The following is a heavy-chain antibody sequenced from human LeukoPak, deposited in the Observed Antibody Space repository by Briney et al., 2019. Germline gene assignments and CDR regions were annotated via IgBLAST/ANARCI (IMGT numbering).Heavy chain of an antibody. CDR3: ARDVSYGPGGYFDY. V-gene: IGHV3-48*03. CDR1: GFTFCSYE. J-gene: IGHJ4*02. D-gene: IGHD3-10*01. Sequence: GGSLRLSCAASGFTFCSYEMNWVRPAPGKGLEWVSYISSSGSTIYYADSVKGRFTISRDNAKNSLYLQMNSLRAEDTAVYYCARDVSYGPGGYFDYWGQGTLVTVSS. CDR2: ISSSGSTI.